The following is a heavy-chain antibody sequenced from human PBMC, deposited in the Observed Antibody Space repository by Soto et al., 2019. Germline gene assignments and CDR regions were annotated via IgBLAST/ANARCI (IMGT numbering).Heavy chain of an antibody. V-gene: IGHV4-59*01. CDR2: IYYSGNT. Sequence: SETLSLTCTVSGGSINNYYWSWIRQPPGKGLEWIGYIYYSGNTNYNPSLKSRVTISVDTSKNQFSLKLNSVTAADTAVYYCARVVDSCSGGSCYSGYYYYMDVWGKGTTVTVSS. CDR3: ARVVDSCSGGSCYSGYYYYMDV. D-gene: IGHD2-15*01. J-gene: IGHJ6*03. CDR1: GGSINNYY.